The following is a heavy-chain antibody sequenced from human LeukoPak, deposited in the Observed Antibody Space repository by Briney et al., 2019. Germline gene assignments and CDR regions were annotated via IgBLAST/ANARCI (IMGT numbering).Heavy chain of an antibody. D-gene: IGHD3-22*01. CDR2: ISGSGGSP. J-gene: IGHJ4*02. Sequence: GGSLRLSCAASGFKFDDYGMSWVRQAPGKGLEWVAGISGSGGSPHYADSVKGRFTISRDNPRNTLYLQMNSLRPEDTAVYFCAKRGVVIRVILVGFHKEAYYFDSWGQGALVTVSS. CDR3: AKRGVVIRVILVGFHKEAYYFDS. CDR1: GFKFDDYG. V-gene: IGHV3-23*01.